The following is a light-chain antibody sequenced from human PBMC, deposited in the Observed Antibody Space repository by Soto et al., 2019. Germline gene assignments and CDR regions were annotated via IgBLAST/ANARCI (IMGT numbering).Light chain of an antibody. CDR1: QTISND. Sequence: EVVMTQSPATVSVSPGEGVTLSCRASQTISNDLAWYQQKPGQAPRLLIYGASTRATGVPARFSGGESGTEFTLTISGLQSEDFASYYCQQNNKWPPVTFGGGTKVEIK. CDR2: GAS. J-gene: IGKJ4*01. V-gene: IGKV3-15*01. CDR3: QQNNKWPPVT.